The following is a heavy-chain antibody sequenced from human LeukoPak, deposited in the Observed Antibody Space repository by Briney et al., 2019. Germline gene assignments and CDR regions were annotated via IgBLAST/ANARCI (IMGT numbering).Heavy chain of an antibody. CDR2: ISGSGGST. V-gene: IGHV3-23*01. D-gene: IGHD1-1*01. J-gene: IGHJ4*02. CDR1: GFTFSSYG. CDR3: AKDTPTTGYHLDS. Sequence: GGSLRLSCAASGFTFSSYGMSWVRQAPGKGLEWVSVISGSGGSTYYADSVKGRFTISRDNSENTLYLQINSLRVEDTAVYYCAKDTPTTGYHLDSWGQGTLVTVSS.